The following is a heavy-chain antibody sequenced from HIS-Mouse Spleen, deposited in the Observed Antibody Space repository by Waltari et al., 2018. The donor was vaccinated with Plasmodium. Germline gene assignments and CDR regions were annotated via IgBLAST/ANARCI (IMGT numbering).Heavy chain of an antibody. CDR3: ARTIAAAGTGDAFDM. J-gene: IGHJ3*02. V-gene: IGHV3-7*01. CDR2: IKQDGSEK. D-gene: IGHD6-13*01. CDR1: GFTFSSYW. Sequence: EVQLVESGGGLVQPGGSLRLSCAASGFTFSSYWMSWVRQAPGKGLEWVANIKQDGSEKYYVDSVKGRFTISRDNAKNSLYLQMNSLRAEDTAVYYCARTIAAAGTGDAFDMWGQGTMVTVSS.